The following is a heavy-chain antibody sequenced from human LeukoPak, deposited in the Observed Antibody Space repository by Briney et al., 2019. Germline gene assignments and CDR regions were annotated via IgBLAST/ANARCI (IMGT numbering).Heavy chain of an antibody. V-gene: IGHV1-69*13. J-gene: IGHJ4*02. Sequence: SVKVSCKASGGTFSSYANSWVRQAPGQGLEWMGGIIPIFGTANYAQKFQGRVTITADESTSTAYMELSSLRSEDTAVYYCARARYYYDSSGYYQYYFDYWGQGTLVIVSS. CDR2: IIPIFGTA. D-gene: IGHD3-22*01. CDR1: GGTFSSYA. CDR3: ARARYYYDSSGYYQYYFDY.